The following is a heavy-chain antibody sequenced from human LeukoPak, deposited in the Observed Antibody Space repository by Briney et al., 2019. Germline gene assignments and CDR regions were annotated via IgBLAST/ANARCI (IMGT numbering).Heavy chain of an antibody. D-gene: IGHD3-3*01. V-gene: IGHV4-39*01. CDR3: ASFGAVIRMGDY. Sequence: SETLSLTCTVSGGSISSSSYYWGWIRQPPGKGLEWIGSIYYSGSTYYNPSLKSRVTISVDTSKSQFSLKLSSVTAADTVVYYCASFGAVIRMGDYWGQGTLVTVSS. CDR1: GGSISSSSYY. CDR2: IYYSGST. J-gene: IGHJ4*02.